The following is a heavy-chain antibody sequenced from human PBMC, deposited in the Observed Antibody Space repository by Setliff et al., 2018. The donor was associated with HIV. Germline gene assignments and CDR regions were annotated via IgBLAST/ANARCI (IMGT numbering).Heavy chain of an antibody. CDR2: INHSGST. V-gene: IGHV4-34*01. CDR1: GGSFSGYY. D-gene: IGHD3-16*01. Sequence: PSETLSLTCAVYGGSFSGYYWSWIRQPPGKGLEWIGEINHSGSTNYNPSLKSRVTISVDMSKNQFSLKLSSVTAADTAVYYCARGSKGGFFDYWVQGTLVTVSS. J-gene: IGHJ4*02. CDR3: ARGSKGGFFDY.